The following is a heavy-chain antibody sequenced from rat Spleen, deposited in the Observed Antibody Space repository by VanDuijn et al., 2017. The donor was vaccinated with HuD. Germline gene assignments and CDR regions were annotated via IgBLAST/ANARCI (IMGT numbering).Heavy chain of an antibody. CDR3: ARSLFDY. CDR1: GFSLTNYH. V-gene: IGHV2-43*01. J-gene: IGHJ2*01. Sequence: QVQLKESGPGLVQPSQTLSLTCTVSGFSLTNYHVGWVRQSPGKGLEWMGVIWTGGTTAYHSSFNSRLSVSRDISMSQVFLRMSSLQTEDTAMYFCARSLFDYWGQGVMVTVSS. CDR2: IWTGGTT.